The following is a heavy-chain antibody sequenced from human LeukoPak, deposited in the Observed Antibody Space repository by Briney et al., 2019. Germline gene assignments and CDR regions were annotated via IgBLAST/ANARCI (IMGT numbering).Heavy chain of an antibody. Sequence: SVTVSCKASGGTFSSYAISWVRQAPGQGLEWMGGIIPIFGTANYAQKFQGRVTITADKSTSTAYMELSSLRSEDTAVYYCARGTGANGDAFDIWGQGTMVTVSS. CDR1: GGTFSSYA. V-gene: IGHV1-69*06. CDR2: IIPIFGTA. J-gene: IGHJ3*02. D-gene: IGHD7-27*01. CDR3: ARGTGANGDAFDI.